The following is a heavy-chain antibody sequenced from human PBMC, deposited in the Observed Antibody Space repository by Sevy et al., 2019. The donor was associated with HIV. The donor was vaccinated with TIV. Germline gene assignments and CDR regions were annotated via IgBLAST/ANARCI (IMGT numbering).Heavy chain of an antibody. CDR1: GDSVSRNGAA. CDR3: ARAVAGVYYFDY. Sequence: SETLSLTCAISGDSVSRNGAAWNWIRQSPSRGLEWLGRSYYRSTWHKDYAISVKSRLTITPDTSKNQFFLQLNSVTPEDTAMYYCARAVAGVYYFDYWGQGTLVTVSS. V-gene: IGHV6-1*01. CDR2: SYYRSTWHK. D-gene: IGHD6-19*01. J-gene: IGHJ4*02.